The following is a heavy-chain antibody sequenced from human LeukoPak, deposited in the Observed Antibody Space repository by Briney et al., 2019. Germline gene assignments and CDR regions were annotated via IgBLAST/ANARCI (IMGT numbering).Heavy chain of an antibody. Sequence: SETLSLTCTVSGGSISSYYWSWIRQPAGKGLEWIGRIYTSGSTNYNPSLKSRVTMSVDTSKNQFSLKLSSVTAADTAVYYCAREKLEPLKIGAYYFDYWGQGTLVTVSP. D-gene: IGHD1-1*01. CDR1: GGSISSYY. V-gene: IGHV4-4*07. CDR2: IYTSGST. CDR3: AREKLEPLKIGAYYFDY. J-gene: IGHJ4*02.